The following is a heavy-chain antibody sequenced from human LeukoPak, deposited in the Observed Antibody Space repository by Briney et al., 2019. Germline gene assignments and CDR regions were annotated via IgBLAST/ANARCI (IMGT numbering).Heavy chain of an antibody. Sequence: ASVKVSCKASGYTFTSYGVSWVRQAPGQGLEWMGWISTYNGNTNYAQKFQGRVTMTTDTSTSTAYMELRSLRSDDTAIYYCARDLTIVAAGTFGYWGQGTLATVSS. CDR2: ISTYNGNT. CDR3: ARDLTIVAAGTFGY. CDR1: GYTFTSYG. V-gene: IGHV1-18*01. D-gene: IGHD6-13*01. J-gene: IGHJ4*02.